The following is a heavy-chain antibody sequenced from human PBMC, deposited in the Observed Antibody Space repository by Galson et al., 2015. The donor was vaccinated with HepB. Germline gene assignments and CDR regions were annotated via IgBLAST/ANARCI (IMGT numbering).Heavy chain of an antibody. D-gene: IGHD5-18*01. J-gene: IGHJ5*02. CDR2: TYYRSKWYN. CDR3: ARDRGYSYVDWFDL. V-gene: IGHV6-1*01. Sequence: CAISGDSVSTNRAAWNWIRQSPSRGLGWLGRTYYRSKWYNDYAVSVKSRIVINADTSKNQFSLQLSSVTPEDTSIYYCARDRGYSYVDWFDLWGQGTLVTVSS. CDR1: GDSVSTNRAA.